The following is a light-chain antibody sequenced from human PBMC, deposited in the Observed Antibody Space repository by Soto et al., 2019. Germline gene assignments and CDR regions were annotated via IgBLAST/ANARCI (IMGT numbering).Light chain of an antibody. J-gene: IGKJ3*01. CDR2: GAS. V-gene: IGKV1-27*01. Sequence: DIQMTQSPSSLSASVGDRVTITCRASQDISTSLAWYQQKPGKVPNLLIYGASTLQSGVPSRFSCRGSGTDFALTITSLQPEDVATYYCQKYKSAHYSFGRGTKVDVK. CDR3: QKYKSAHYS. CDR1: QDISTS.